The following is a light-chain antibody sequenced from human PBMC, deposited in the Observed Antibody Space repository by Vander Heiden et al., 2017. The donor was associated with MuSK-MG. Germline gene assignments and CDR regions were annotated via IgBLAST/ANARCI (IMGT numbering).Light chain of an antibody. V-gene: IGKV1-17*01. CDR2: GAS. J-gene: IGKJ1*01. CDR3: LQHNTSPWT. Sequence: DIQMTQSPSSLSASVGDRVTITCRASQGIRNDLVWYQQEPGKAPKRLIYGASSMQSVVASRFSGSGSGTEFTLTISSLQPEDFATYYCLQHNTSPWTFGQGTKVEIK. CDR1: QGIRND.